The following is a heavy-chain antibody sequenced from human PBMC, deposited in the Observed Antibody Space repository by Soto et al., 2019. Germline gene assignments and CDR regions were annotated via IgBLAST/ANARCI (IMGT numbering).Heavy chain of an antibody. J-gene: IGHJ5*02. CDR3: ARDSGWFDP. V-gene: IGHV4-39*01. Sequence: PSETLSLTCSVSGGSIRTTNYFWAWIRQPPGKGPEWIASVYHSGSTYYNPSLKSRVTVSVDPSKNQFALTLSSASAADTALYYCARDSGWFDPWGQGTLVTVSS. CDR2: VYHSGST. CDR1: GGSIRTTNYF.